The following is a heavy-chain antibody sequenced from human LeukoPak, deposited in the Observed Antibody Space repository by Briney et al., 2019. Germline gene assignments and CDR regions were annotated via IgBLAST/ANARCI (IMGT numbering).Heavy chain of an antibody. Sequence: PGRSLRLSCAASGFTFSSYAMHWVRQAPGKGLEWVAVISYDGSNKYYADSVKGRFTISRDNSKNTLYLQMNSLRAEDTAVYYCARGRGVPSLYSSGPFWFDPWGQRALVTVSS. CDR1: GFTFSSYA. CDR2: ISYDGSNK. V-gene: IGHV3-30-3*01. CDR3: ARGRGVPSLYSSGPFWFDP. D-gene: IGHD6-19*01. J-gene: IGHJ5*02.